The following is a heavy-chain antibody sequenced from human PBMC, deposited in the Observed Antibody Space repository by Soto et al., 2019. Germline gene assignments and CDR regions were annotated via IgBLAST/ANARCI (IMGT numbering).Heavy chain of an antibody. CDR3: ARDPSYYGDYPRGTFDY. J-gene: IGHJ4*02. CDR2: ISAYNGNT. D-gene: IGHD4-17*01. CDR1: GYTFTSYG. Sequence: ASVKVSCKASGYTFTSYGISWVRQAPGQGLEWMGWISAYNGNTNYAQKLQGRVTMTTDTSTSTAYMELRSPRSDDTAVYYCARDPSYYGDYPRGTFDYWGQGTLVTVSS. V-gene: IGHV1-18*01.